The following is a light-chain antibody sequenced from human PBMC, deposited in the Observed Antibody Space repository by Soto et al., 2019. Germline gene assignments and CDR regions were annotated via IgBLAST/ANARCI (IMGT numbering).Light chain of an antibody. Sequence: EIVVTQSPGTLSLSPGERATLSCRASQSVSSSYLAWYQQKPGQAPRLLIYGASSRATGIPDRLSGSGSGTDFTLTISRLEPEDFAVYYCQQYGSSPRTFGQGTKVEIK. CDR3: QQYGSSPRT. J-gene: IGKJ1*01. CDR1: QSVSSSY. CDR2: GAS. V-gene: IGKV3-20*01.